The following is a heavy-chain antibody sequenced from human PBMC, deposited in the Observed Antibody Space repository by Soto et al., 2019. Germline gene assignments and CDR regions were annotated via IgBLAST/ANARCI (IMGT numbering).Heavy chain of an antibody. CDR3: ANDYGGNPFDY. D-gene: IGHD4-17*01. CDR2: ISGSGDFT. J-gene: IGHJ4*02. CDR1: GFTFSTYA. V-gene: IGHV3-23*01. Sequence: GGSLRLSCAASGFTFSTYAMAWVRQAPGKGLEWVSVISGSGDFTYYVDSVKGRFTISRDNSKNTLYLQMNSLRAEDTAQYYCANDYGGNPFDYWGQGTLVTVSS.